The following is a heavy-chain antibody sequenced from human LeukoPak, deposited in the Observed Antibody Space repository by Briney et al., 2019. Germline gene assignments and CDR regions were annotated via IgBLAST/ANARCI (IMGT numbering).Heavy chain of an antibody. D-gene: IGHD3-3*01. J-gene: IGHJ4*02. Sequence: GESLRISCKGSGYTFSSYWIGWVRQMPGKGLEWMGIIYPSDSDTRYSPSLQGQVTNTVDTSIGTAYLQWSSLKASDTAIYYCARQNDFRLDYWGQGTLVTVSS. CDR2: IYPSDSDT. V-gene: IGHV5-51*01. CDR1: GYTFSSYW. CDR3: ARQNDFRLDY.